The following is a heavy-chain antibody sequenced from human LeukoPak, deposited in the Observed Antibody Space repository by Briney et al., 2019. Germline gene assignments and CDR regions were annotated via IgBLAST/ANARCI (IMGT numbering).Heavy chain of an antibody. D-gene: IGHD5-18*01. CDR1: GFAFSSYN. Sequence: GGSLRLSCAASGFAFSSYNMNWVRQAPGKGLEWVSYMSSSGSTIYYADSVKGRFTISRDNAKNSLHLQMNSLRAEDTAVYYCARDKWVTWGQGTLVTVSS. J-gene: IGHJ4*02. V-gene: IGHV3-48*01. CDR2: MSSSGSTI. CDR3: ARDKWVT.